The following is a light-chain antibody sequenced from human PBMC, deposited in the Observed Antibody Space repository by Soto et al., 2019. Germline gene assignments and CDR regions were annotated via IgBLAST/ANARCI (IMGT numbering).Light chain of an antibody. CDR3: AAWDDSLSAVV. CDR2: YDD. V-gene: IGLV1-36*01. Sequence: QSVLTQPPSVSEAPRQRVTISCSGSSSNIGDNAVNWYQQLPGKAPKVIIYYDDLRPSGVSDRLSGSKSGTSASLAISGLQSEDEADYYCAAWDDSLSAVVFGGGTKLTVL. CDR1: SSNIGDNA. J-gene: IGLJ2*01.